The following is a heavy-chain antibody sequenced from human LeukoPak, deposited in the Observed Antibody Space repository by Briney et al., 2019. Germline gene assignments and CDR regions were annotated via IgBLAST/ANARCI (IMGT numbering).Heavy chain of an antibody. Sequence: GGSLRLSCAASGFTFDDYGMSWVRQAPGRGLEWVSGINWNGGSTGYADSVKGRFTISRDNAKNSLYLQMNSLRAEDTALYYCARDTSSSYGSGSDYWGQGTLVTVSS. J-gene: IGHJ4*02. CDR1: GFTFDDYG. V-gene: IGHV3-20*04. CDR3: ARDTSSSYGSGSDY. D-gene: IGHD3-10*01. CDR2: INWNGGST.